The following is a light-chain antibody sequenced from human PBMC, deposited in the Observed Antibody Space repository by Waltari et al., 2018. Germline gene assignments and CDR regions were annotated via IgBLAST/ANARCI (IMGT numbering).Light chain of an antibody. Sequence: QPALTQPVSLSGSPGQSITISCTGTGGDVGGSNYVTCYQQPPGNAPKLLIYDVTKQPSGVAKRFSGSKSGNTASLTISGLQAEDEADYHCASYAGRSTLLFGGGTKLTVL. CDR1: GGDVGGSNY. J-gene: IGLJ3*02. CDR2: DVT. V-gene: IGLV2-14*03. CDR3: ASYAGRSTLL.